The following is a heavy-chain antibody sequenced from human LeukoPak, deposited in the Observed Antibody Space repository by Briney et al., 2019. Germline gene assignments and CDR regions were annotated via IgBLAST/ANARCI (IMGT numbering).Heavy chain of an antibody. Sequence: PGGSLRLSCAASGFTFSDYYMSWIRQAPGKGLEWVSYISSSSSTIYYADSVKGRFTISRDNAKNSLYLQMNSLRAEDTAVYYCARDREGPSPAIAFDIWGQGTMVTVSS. J-gene: IGHJ3*02. V-gene: IGHV3-11*04. CDR2: ISSSSSTI. D-gene: IGHD1-26*01. CDR1: GFTFSDYY. CDR3: ARDREGPSPAIAFDI.